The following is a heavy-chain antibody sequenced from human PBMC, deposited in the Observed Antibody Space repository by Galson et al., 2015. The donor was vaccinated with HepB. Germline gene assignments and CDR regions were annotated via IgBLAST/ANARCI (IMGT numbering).Heavy chain of an antibody. CDR2: ISWNSGSI. Sequence: SLRLSCAASGFTFDDYAMHWVRQAPGKGLEWVSGISWNSGSIGYADSVKGRFTISRDNAKNSLYLQMNSLRAEDTALYYCAKGGGPSDYYMDVWGKGTTVTVSS. V-gene: IGHV3-9*01. D-gene: IGHD6-25*01. CDR3: AKGGGPSDYYMDV. J-gene: IGHJ6*03. CDR1: GFTFDDYA.